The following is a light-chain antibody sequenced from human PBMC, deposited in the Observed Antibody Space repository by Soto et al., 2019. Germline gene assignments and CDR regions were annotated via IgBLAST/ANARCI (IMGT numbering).Light chain of an antibody. Sequence: DIQMSQSPSSLSASLGDRVTITCRASQGISNHLAWYQQKPGKIPQLLIYAPSTLQSGVPSRFSGSGSGTDFALTINGLQPEDVATYYCQKYDAAPPYTFGQGTRLEIK. J-gene: IGKJ2*01. CDR3: QKYDAAPPYT. V-gene: IGKV1-27*01. CDR1: QGISNH. CDR2: APS.